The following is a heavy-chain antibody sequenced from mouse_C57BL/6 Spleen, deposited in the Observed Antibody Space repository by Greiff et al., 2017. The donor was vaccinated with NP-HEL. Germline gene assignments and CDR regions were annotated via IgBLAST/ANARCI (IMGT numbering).Heavy chain of an antibody. J-gene: IGHJ2*01. D-gene: IGHD2-3*01. CDR3: ARLYDGYYDFDY. CDR1: GFTFSSYG. Sequence: EVQLVESGGDLVKPGGSLKLSCAASGFTFSSYGMSWVRQTPDTRLEWVATISSGGSYTYYPDSVKGRFTISRDNAKNTLYLQMSSLKSEDTAMYYCARLYDGYYDFDYWGQGTTLTVSS. V-gene: IGHV5-6*01. CDR2: ISSGGSYT.